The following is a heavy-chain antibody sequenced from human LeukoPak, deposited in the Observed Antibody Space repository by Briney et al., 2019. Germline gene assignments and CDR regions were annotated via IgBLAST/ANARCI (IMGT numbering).Heavy chain of an antibody. CDR2: ISACNGNT. Sequence: GASVKVSCKASGYTFTSYGISWVRQAPGQGLEWMGWISACNGNTNYAQKLQGRVTMTTDTSTSTAYMELRSLRSDDTAVYYCARGSHSRTRGMTWFDRWGQGTLVTVSS. V-gene: IGHV1-18*01. D-gene: IGHD6-13*01. CDR3: ARGSHSRTRGMTWFDR. J-gene: IGHJ5*02. CDR1: GYTFTSYG.